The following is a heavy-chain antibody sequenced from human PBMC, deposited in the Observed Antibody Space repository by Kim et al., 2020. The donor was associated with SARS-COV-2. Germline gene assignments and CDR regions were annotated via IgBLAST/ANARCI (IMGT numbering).Heavy chain of an antibody. V-gene: IGHV3-30*18. CDR2: ISYDGSNK. CDR1: GFTFSSYG. J-gene: IGHJ4*02. CDR3: AKDRVEQQLVLDY. D-gene: IGHD6-13*01. Sequence: GGSLRLSCAASGFTFSSYGMHWVRQAPGKGLEWVAVISYDGSNKYYADSVKGRFTISRDNSKNTLYLQMNSLRAEDTAVYYCAKDRVEQQLVLDYWGQGTLVTVSS.